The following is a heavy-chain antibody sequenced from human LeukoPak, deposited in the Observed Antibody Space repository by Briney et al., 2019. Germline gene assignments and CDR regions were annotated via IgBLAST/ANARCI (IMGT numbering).Heavy chain of an antibody. CDR2: IWYDGSNK. V-gene: IGHV3-33*06. CDR1: GFNFRTYG. CDR3: AQESSSHCANGECYGGTFDY. J-gene: IGHJ4*02. D-gene: IGHD2-8*01. Sequence: PGKSLRLSCAASGFNFRTYGMHWVRQAPGKGLEWVAIIWYDGSNKYYGDSVKGRFTISRDNSNNTVYLQMNSLRAEDTAVYYCAQESSSHCANGECYGGTFDYWGQGTLVTVSS.